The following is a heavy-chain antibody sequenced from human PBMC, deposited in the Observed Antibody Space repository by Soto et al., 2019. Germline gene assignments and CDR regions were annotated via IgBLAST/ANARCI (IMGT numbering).Heavy chain of an antibody. D-gene: IGHD3-16*02. CDR2: INWNGGST. CDR1: GFTFDDYG. CDR3: ARGDFRGLYDYIWGSYREPYYYYYYMDV. Sequence: GGSLRLSCAASGFTFDDYGMSWVRQAPGKGLEWVSGINWNGGSTGYADSVKGRFTISRDNAKNSLYLQMNSLRAEDTALYHCARGDFRGLYDYIWGSYREPYYYYYYMDVWGKGTTVTVSS. V-gene: IGHV3-20*01. J-gene: IGHJ6*03.